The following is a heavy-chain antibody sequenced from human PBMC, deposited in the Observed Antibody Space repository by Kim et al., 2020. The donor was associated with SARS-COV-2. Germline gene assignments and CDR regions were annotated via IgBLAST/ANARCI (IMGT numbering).Heavy chain of an antibody. Sequence: SETLSLTCTVSGGSISSSSYYWGWIRQPPGKGLEWIGSIYYSGSTYYNPSLKSRVTISVDTSKNQFSLKLSSVTAADTAVYYCARPSSGWYYFDYWGQGTLVTGSS. CDR3: ARPSSGWYYFDY. J-gene: IGHJ4*02. CDR1: GGSISSSSYY. D-gene: IGHD6-19*01. CDR2: IYYSGST. V-gene: IGHV4-39*01.